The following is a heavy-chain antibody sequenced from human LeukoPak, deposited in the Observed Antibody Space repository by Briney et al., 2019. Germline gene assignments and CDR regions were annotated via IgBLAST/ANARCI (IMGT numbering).Heavy chain of an antibody. Sequence: PGGSLRLSCAASGFTFSSYAMSWVRQAPGKGLEWVSAISGSGGSTYYADSVKGRFTISRDNSKNTLYLQMNSLRAEDTAVYYCARARTIPFGCSGGSCYSGNAFEIWGQRTKGTASS. CDR2: ISGSGGST. CDR3: ARARTIPFGCSGGSCYSGNAFEI. D-gene: IGHD2-15*01. V-gene: IGHV3-23*01. CDR1: GFTFSSYA. J-gene: IGHJ3*02.